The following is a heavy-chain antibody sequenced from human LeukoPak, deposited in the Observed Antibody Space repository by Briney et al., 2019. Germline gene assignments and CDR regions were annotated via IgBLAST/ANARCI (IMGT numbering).Heavy chain of an antibody. J-gene: IGHJ3*02. V-gene: IGHV3-23*01. CDR3: AKDPLSCTSCLGTFEI. Sequence: GGSLRLSCAASGFTFSSYFMSWVRQAPGKGLEWVSSVSSGGDKTYYADSVKGRFTISRDNSKNTPYLEMNSLRAEDTAVYYCAKDPLSCTSCLGTFEIWGQGTMVTVSS. CDR1: GFTFSSYF. CDR2: VSSGGDKT. D-gene: IGHD2-2*01.